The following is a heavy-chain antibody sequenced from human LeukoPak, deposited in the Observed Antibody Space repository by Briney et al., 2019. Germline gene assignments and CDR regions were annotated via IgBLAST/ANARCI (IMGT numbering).Heavy chain of an antibody. V-gene: IGHV4-39*07. CDR1: GGSISSSSYY. CDR2: IYYSGST. J-gene: IGHJ6*03. CDR3: ARDYGDYGGYYYYMDV. Sequence: PSETLSLTCTVSGGSISSSSYYWGWIRQPPGKGLEWIGSIYYSGSTYYNPSLKSRVTISVDTSKNQFSLKLSSVTAADTAVYYCARDYGDYGGYYYYMDVWGKGTTVTVSS. D-gene: IGHD4-17*01.